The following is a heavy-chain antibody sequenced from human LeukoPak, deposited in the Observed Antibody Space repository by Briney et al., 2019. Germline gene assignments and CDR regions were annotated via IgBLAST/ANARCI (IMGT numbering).Heavy chain of an antibody. Sequence: GGSLRLSCAASGFTFSSYWMSWVRQAPGKGLEWVAFIRYDGSNKYYADSVKGRFTISRDNSKNTLYLQMNSLRAEDTAVYFCARDRCDGDCYSDYWGQGTLVTVSS. J-gene: IGHJ4*02. CDR1: GFTFSSYW. V-gene: IGHV3-30*02. CDR3: ARDRCDGDCYSDY. CDR2: IRYDGSNK. D-gene: IGHD2-21*01.